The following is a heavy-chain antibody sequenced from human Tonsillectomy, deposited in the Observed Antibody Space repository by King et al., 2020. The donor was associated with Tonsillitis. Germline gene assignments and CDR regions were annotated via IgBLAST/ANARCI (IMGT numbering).Heavy chain of an antibody. D-gene: IGHD1-26*01. V-gene: IGHV3-33*08. J-gene: IGHJ4*02. Sequence: VQLVESGGGVVHPGRSLRLSCAVFGFTFSNYAMHWVRQAPGLGLEWVSVILYDGSASFYADSVKGRFTISRDNSKNTLYLQMTSLRAEDTALYYCARSPGGVGARPNFDYWGQGTLVTVSS. CDR1: GFTFSNYA. CDR2: ILYDGSAS. CDR3: ARSPGGVGARPNFDY.